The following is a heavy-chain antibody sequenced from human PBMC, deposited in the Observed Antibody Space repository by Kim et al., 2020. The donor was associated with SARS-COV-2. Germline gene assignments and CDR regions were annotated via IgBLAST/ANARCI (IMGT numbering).Heavy chain of an antibody. J-gene: IGHJ4*02. D-gene: IGHD3-16*01. CDR1: GFTFSTHY. CDR3: AKGWGFGN. CDR2: IKEDASDE. Sequence: GGSLRLSCEASGFTFSTHYMSWVRQAPGKGLEWVANIKEDASDESYADTVKGRFTISRDNARNSLYLQMNNLRVEDTAVYYCAKGWGFGNWGQGTLVTAS. V-gene: IGHV3-7*01.